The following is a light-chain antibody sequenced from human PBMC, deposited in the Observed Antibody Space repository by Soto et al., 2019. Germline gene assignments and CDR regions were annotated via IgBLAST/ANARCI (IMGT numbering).Light chain of an antibody. CDR2: GVT. J-gene: IGLJ1*01. CDR3: SSFTSNRIYV. CDR1: HNDIGTYDY. V-gene: IGLV2-14*03. Sequence: QSVLTQPTSVSGSPGQSITMSCTGNHNDIGTYDYVSWYQQHPGRAPRLLIHGVTTRPSGISGRFSASKSGLTAPLTISGLQPEDEADYYCSSFTSNRIYVFGPGTKVTVL.